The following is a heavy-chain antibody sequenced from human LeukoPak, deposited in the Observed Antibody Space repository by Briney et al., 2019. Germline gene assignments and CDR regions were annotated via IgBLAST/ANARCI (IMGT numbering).Heavy chain of an antibody. CDR1: GGSFIGYY. CDR3: ARNNEGPSYSSSWNNWFDP. V-gene: IGHV4-34*01. J-gene: IGHJ5*02. D-gene: IGHD6-13*01. CDR2: VSRSGST. Sequence: SETLSLTCGVYGGSFIGYYWSWIRQPPGKGLEWIGEVSRSGSTNYNPSLKSRVTISADTSKNQFSLKLSSVTAADTAVYYCARNNEGPSYSSSWNNWFDPWGQGTLVTVSS.